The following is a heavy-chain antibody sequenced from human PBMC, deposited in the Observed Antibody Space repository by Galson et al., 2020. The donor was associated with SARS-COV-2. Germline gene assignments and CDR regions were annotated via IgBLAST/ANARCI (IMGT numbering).Heavy chain of an antibody. CDR2: TSSSSSYT. D-gene: IGHD6-13*01. CDR3: ARDRYSGSWRYDQIFGY. V-gene: IGHV3-11*05. CDR1: AFTSSDYY. Sequence: GGSLRLSCAPSAFTSSDYYISWIRQAHGKWLEWDSYTSSSSSYTNYADSVKGRFTLSRDNAKHSLYLQTNSLIAVHPAVYYCARDRYSGSWRYDQIFGYWGQGTLVTVSS. J-gene: IGHJ4*02.